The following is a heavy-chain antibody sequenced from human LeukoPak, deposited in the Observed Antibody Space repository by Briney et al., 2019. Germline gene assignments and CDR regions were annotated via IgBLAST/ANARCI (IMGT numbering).Heavy chain of an antibody. D-gene: IGHD3-10*01. V-gene: IGHV1-18*01. Sequence: ASVKVSCKAPGYTFTSYGISWVRQAPGQGLEWMGWISVYNGNTNYAQRLQGRVTMTTDTSTSTAYMELRSLRSDDTAVYYCARRQFITSDFDYWGQGTLVTVSS. J-gene: IGHJ4*02. CDR3: ARRQFITSDFDY. CDR1: GYTFTSYG. CDR2: ISVYNGNT.